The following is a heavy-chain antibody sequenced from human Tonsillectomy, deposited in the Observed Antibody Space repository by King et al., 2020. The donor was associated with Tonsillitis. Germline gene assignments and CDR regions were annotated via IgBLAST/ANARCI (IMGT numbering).Heavy chain of an antibody. J-gene: IGHJ6*02. D-gene: IGHD3-3*01. CDR1: GFTFRRFG. CDR2: ISHDGSSQ. V-gene: IGHV3-30*04. CDR3: ARETDSGTYNEYSGGMDV. Sequence: VELVESGGGVVEPGRSLRLSCAASGFTFRRFGIHWVRQAPGKGLDWVAVISHDGSSQYYADSVKGRFTISRDNSKNTLYLQMSSLRAEDTAIYYCARETDSGTYNEYSGGMDVWGQGTTVIVSS.